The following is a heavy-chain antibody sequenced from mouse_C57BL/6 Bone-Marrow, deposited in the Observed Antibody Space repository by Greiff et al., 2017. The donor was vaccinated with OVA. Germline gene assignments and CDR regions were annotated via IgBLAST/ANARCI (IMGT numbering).Heavy chain of an antibody. Sequence: EVKLEESGGGLVKPGGSLKLSCAASGFTFSDYGMHWVRQAPEKGLEWVAYISSGSSTLYYADTVKGRFTISRDNAKNTLFLQMTSLRSEDTAMYYCARINYWYFDVWGTGTTVTVSS. CDR2: ISSGSSTL. V-gene: IGHV5-17*01. CDR3: ARINYWYFDV. CDR1: GFTFSDYG. J-gene: IGHJ1*03.